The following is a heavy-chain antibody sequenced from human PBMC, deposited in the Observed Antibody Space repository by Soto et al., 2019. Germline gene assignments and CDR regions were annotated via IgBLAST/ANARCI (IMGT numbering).Heavy chain of an antibody. CDR2: MYHSGST. J-gene: IGHJ5*02. V-gene: IGHV4-30-2*01. D-gene: IGHD1-1*01. CDR3: ARDQLEGNWFDP. CDR1: GGSISSGGYS. Sequence: PSETLSLTCAVSGGSISSGGYSWSWIRQPPGKGLEWIGYMYHSGSTYYNPSLKSRVTISIDRSKNQFSLKLSSVTAADTVVYYCARDQLEGNWFDPWGQGTLVTVSS.